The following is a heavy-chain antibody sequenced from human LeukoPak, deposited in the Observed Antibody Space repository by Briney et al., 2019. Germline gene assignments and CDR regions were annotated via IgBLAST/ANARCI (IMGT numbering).Heavy chain of an antibody. Sequence: PQTLSLTCTVSGGFISSGDYYWSWIRQPPGKGLEWIGYIYYSGSTYYNPSLKSRVTISVDTSKNQFSLKLSSVTAADTAVYYCAREGELMVYAISYWGQGTLVTVSS. V-gene: IGHV4-30-4*01. D-gene: IGHD2-8*01. CDR3: AREGELMVYAISY. J-gene: IGHJ4*02. CDR1: GGFISSGDYY. CDR2: IYYSGST.